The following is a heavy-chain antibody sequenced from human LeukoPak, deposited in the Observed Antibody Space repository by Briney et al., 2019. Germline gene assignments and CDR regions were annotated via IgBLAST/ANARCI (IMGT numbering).Heavy chain of an antibody. Sequence: GGSLQISCQGSGSLFTIYWIGWGRQVPGKGVEGVGIIYPGASDTRYSPSFQGQVTISADKSISTAYLQWSSLKASDTATYYCARASYGSGRYYKPPFDYWGQGTLVTVSS. V-gene: IGHV5-51*01. J-gene: IGHJ4*02. D-gene: IGHD3-10*01. CDR1: GSLFTIYW. CDR2: IYPGASDT. CDR3: ARASYGSGRYYKPPFDY.